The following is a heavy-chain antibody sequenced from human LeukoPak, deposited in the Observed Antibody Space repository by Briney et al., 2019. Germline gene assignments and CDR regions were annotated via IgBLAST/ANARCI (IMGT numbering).Heavy chain of an antibody. CDR1: GGSFSGYY. J-gene: IGHJ4*02. CDR2: INHSGST. Sequence: PSETLSLTCAVYGGSFSGYYWSWIRQPPGNGLEWIGEINHSGSTNYNPSLKSRVTISVDTSKNQFSLKPSSVTAADTAVYYCASIDGYNLSGDWGQGTLVTVSS. V-gene: IGHV4-34*01. D-gene: IGHD5-24*01. CDR3: ASIDGYNLSGD.